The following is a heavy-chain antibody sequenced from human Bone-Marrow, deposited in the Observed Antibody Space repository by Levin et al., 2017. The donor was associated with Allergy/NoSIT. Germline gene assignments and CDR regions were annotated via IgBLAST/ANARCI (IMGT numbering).Heavy chain of an antibody. CDR3: ARDCGITMVRGYRGFDP. CDR2: ISSSSSYI. CDR1: GFTFSSYS. V-gene: IGHV3-21*01. D-gene: IGHD3-10*01. J-gene: IGHJ5*02. Sequence: SCAASGFTFSSYSMNWVRQAPGKGLEWVSSISSSSSYIYYADSVKGRFTISRDNAKNSLYLQMNSLRAEDTAVYYCARDCGITMVRGYRGFDPWGQGTLVTVSS.